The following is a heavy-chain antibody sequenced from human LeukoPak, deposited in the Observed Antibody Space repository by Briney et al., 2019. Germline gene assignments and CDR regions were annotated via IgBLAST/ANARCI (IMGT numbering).Heavy chain of an antibody. V-gene: IGHV4-39*01. CDR3: ARPAWFDP. CDR1: GGSISSSSYY. CDR2: IYYSGST. J-gene: IGHJ5*02. Sequence: PSETLSLTSTVSGGSISSSSYYWGWIRQPPGKGLEWIGSIYYSGSTYYNPSLKSRVTISVDTSNTQFSLKLSSVTAADTAVYSCARPAWFDPWGQGTLVTVSS.